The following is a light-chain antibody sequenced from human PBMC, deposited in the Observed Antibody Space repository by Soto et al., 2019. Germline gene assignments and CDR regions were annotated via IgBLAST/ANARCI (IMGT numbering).Light chain of an antibody. CDR3: QSYDSSLTGVV. J-gene: IGLJ2*01. V-gene: IGLV1-40*01. CDR1: TSNIGAGYD. Sequence: QSVLTQPPSVSGALGQRVTISCTGSTSNIGAGYDVHWYQQLPGTAPKLLIHANSNRPSGVPDRFSGSKSATSASLAITGLQAEDEADYYCQSYDSSLTGVVFGGGTKVTVL. CDR2: ANS.